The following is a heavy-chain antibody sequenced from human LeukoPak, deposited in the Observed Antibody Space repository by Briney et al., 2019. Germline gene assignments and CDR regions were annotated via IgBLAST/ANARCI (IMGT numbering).Heavy chain of an antibody. J-gene: IGHJ4*02. D-gene: IGHD4-11*01. CDR1: GFTFSSYS. CDR3: ASDDYVSDYSGIDY. CDR2: ISSSSSYI. V-gene: IGHV3-21*01. Sequence: PGGSLRLSCAASGFTFSSYSMNWVRQAPGKGLEWVSSISSSSSYIYYADSVKGRFTISRDNAKNSLYLQMNSLRAEDTAVYYCASDDYVSDYSGIDYWGQGTLATVSS.